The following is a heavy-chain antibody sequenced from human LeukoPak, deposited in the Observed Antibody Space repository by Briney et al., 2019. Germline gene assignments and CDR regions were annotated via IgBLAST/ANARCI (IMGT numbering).Heavy chain of an antibody. Sequence: PGGSLRLSCAASGFTFSTYGMTWVRQAPGKGLEWISYISSSSDSIKYADSVKGRFTSSRDNAKNSLYLQMNSLRAEDTAVYYCARDPNGDYIGAFDMWGPGTMVTVSS. CDR1: GFTFSTYG. J-gene: IGHJ3*02. D-gene: IGHD4-17*01. CDR2: ISSSSDSI. CDR3: ARDPNGDYIGAFDM. V-gene: IGHV3-48*04.